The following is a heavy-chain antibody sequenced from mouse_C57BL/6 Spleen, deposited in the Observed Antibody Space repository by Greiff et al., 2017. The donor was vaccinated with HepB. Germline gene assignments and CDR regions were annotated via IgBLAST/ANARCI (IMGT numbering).Heavy chain of an antibody. CDR3: ARDGKLWYFDV. J-gene: IGHJ1*03. CDR2: ISDGGSYT. D-gene: IGHD4-1*01. CDR1: GFTFSSYA. V-gene: IGHV5-4*01. Sequence: EVKLVESGGGLVKPGGSLKLSCAASGFTFSSYAMSWVRQTPEKRLEWVATISDGGSYTYYPDNVKGRFTISRDNAKNNLYLQMSHLKSEDTAMYYCARDGKLWYFDVWGTGTTVTVSS.